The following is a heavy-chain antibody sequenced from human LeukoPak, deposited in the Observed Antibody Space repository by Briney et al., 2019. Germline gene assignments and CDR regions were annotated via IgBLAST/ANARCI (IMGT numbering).Heavy chain of an antibody. D-gene: IGHD3-10*01. CDR2: IKQDGSVK. V-gene: IGHV3-7*04. J-gene: IGHJ5*02. CDR1: GFTFSSYW. CDR3: TRASGFNRFDP. Sequence: GGSLSLSCAVSGFTFSSYWMSWVRQAPGKGLEWVANIKQDGSVKYYVDSVKGRFSISRDNAKNSLDLQMNSLRAEDTAVYYCTRASGFNRFDPWGQGTLVTVSS.